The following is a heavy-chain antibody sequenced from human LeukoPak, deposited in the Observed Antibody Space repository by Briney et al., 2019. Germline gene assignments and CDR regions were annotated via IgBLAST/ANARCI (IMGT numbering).Heavy chain of an antibody. D-gene: IGHD3-16*02. CDR1: GGSFSGYY. CDR2: INQSGST. Sequence: SETLSLTCAVYGGSFSGYYWSWIRQPPGKGLEWIGEINQSGSTNYNPSLKSRVTISVDTSKNHFSLRLSSVTAAATAVYYCATVSSVVIYWGQGTLVTVS. V-gene: IGHV4-34*01. J-gene: IGHJ4*02. CDR3: ATVSSVVIY.